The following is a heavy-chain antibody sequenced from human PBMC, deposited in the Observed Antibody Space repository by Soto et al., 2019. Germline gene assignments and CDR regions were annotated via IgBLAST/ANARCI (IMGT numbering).Heavy chain of an antibody. CDR3: ASQFSTTDY. CDR2: ISYDGSNE. J-gene: IGHJ4*02. Sequence: HPGGSLRLSCAASGFTFRTYAMHWVRQAPGKGLEWVAIISYDGSNEHYADSVEGRFTISRDNAKNTLYLQMNSLRAEDTAVYYCASQFSTTDYWGQGTLVTVSS. V-gene: IGHV3-30-3*01. D-gene: IGHD3-22*01. CDR1: GFTFRTYA.